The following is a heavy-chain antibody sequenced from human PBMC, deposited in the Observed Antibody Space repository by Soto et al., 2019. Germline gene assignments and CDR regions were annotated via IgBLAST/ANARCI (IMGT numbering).Heavy chain of an antibody. J-gene: IGHJ4*02. CDR3: ARVGLKRDSGSSRPFDY. D-gene: IGHD1-26*01. V-gene: IGHV3-72*01. CDR2: IRNKANSYTT. CDR1: GFTFSDHY. Sequence: EVQLVESGGGLVQPGGSLRLSCAASGFTFSDHYMDWVRQAPWKGLEWVARIRNKANSYTTEYAASVRGRFIISRDDSTNSLYLQTNSLKTEDTAVYHCARVGLKRDSGSSRPFDYWGQGTLLTVSS.